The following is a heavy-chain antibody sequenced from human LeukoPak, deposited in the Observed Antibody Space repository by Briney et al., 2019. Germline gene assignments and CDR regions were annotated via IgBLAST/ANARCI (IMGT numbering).Heavy chain of an antibody. V-gene: IGHV3-30*18. CDR3: AKLRELVTYYYYYGLDV. D-gene: IGHD1-1*01. Sequence: PGKPLRLSCAASGFTFSNYGMHWVRQAPGKGLEWVALISYDGVNKYYADSVKGRFTISRDNSKNTLYLRMNSLRVEDTALYYCAKLRELVTYYYYYGLDVWGQGTTVTVSS. CDR2: ISYDGVNK. J-gene: IGHJ6*02. CDR1: GFTFSNYG.